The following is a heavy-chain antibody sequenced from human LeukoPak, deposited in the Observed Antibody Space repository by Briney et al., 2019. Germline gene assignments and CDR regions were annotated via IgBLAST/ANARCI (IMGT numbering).Heavy chain of an antibody. D-gene: IGHD3-10*01. CDR1: GFTFSSYE. V-gene: IGHV3-48*03. CDR3: ARDPSGAYFDY. CDR2: ISSSGSTI. Sequence: GGSLRLSCAASGFTFSSYEMNWVRQALGKGLEWVSYISSSGSTIYYADSVKGRFTISRDNAKNSLYLQMNSLRAEDTAVYYCARDPSGAYFDYWGQGTLVTVSS. J-gene: IGHJ4*02.